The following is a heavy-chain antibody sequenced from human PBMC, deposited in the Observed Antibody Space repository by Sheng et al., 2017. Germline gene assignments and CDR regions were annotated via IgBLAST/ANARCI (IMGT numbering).Heavy chain of an antibody. Sequence: QVQLVQSGAEVKKPGSSVKVSCKASGGTFSSYTISWVRQAPGQGLEWMGRIIPILGIANYAQKFQGSVTITADKSTSTAYMELSSLRSEDTAVYYCAREGYGSGMAYYYYMDVWGKGTTVTVSS. V-gene: IGHV1-69*02. D-gene: IGHD3-10*01. CDR1: GGTFSSYT. CDR3: AREGYGSGMAYYYYMDV. J-gene: IGHJ6*03. CDR2: IIPILGIA.